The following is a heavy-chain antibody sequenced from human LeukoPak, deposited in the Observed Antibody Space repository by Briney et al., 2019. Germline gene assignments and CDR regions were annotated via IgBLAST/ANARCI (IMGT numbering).Heavy chain of an antibody. V-gene: IGHV3-21*04. D-gene: IGHD6-19*01. Sequence: PGGSLRLSCAASGFTFSSYSMTWVRQAPGKGLEWVSSFTSRSRTIYYADSVKGRFTISRDDTNKSLFLQMNSLRAEDTAVYYCAKDLPEEQWLVPSDAYMDVWGKGTTVTVSS. CDR3: AKDLPEEQWLVPSDAYMDV. CDR2: FTSRSRTI. J-gene: IGHJ6*03. CDR1: GFTFSSYS.